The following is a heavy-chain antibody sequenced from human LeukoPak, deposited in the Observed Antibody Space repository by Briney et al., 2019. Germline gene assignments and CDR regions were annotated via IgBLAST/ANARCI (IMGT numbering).Heavy chain of an antibody. D-gene: IGHD2-15*01. J-gene: IGHJ6*02. CDR3: ARDSHCSGGSCYSLEDCYYGMDV. V-gene: IGHV1-2*04. Sequence: ASVKVSCKASGYTFTGYYMHWVRQAPGQGLEWMGWINPNSGGTNYAQKFQGWVTMTRDTSISTAYMELSRLRSDDTAVYYCARDSHCSGGSCYSLEDCYYGMDVWGQGTTVTVSS. CDR2: INPNSGGT. CDR1: GYTFTGYY.